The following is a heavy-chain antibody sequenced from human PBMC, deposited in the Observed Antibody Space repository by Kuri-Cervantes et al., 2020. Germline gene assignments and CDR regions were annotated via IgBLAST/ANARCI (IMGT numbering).Heavy chain of an antibody. CDR3: ARGYCSGGSCCLDY. Sequence: SETLSLTCTVSGGSVSSGSYYWSWIRQPPGKGLEWIGYIHYSGSTNYNPSLKSRVTISVDTSKNQFSLKLSSVTAADTAVYYCARGYCSGGSCCLDYWGQGTLVTVSS. CDR2: IHYSGST. D-gene: IGHD2-15*01. J-gene: IGHJ4*02. CDR1: GGSVSSGSYY. V-gene: IGHV4-61*01.